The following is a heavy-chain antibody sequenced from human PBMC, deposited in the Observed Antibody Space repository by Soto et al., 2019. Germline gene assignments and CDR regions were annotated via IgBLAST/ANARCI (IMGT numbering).Heavy chain of an antibody. J-gene: IGHJ4*02. CDR3: ARATGTLRSRNCDY. V-gene: IGHV4-31*03. CDR1: GGSISTVGHY. Sequence: SETLSLTCSVSGGSISTVGHYWTWIRQPPGKGLEWIGSIYHTGSTYYSKSLRSRLTMSVDTSKSQFSLRLGSVTAADTAVYYCARATGTLRSRNCDYWGQGSLVTVSS. CDR2: IYHTGST. D-gene: IGHD1-1*01.